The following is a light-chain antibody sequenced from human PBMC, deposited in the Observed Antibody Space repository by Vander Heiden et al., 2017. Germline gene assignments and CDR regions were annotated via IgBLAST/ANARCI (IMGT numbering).Light chain of an antibody. CDR2: DAS. CDR3: QQDDNLPSLT. CDR1: QDISNY. V-gene: IGKV1-33*01. Sequence: ISMTESPSSLSASVGDRVTITCQASQDISNYLNWYQQKPGKAPKLLIYDASNLETGVPSRFSGSGSGTDFTFTISSLQPEDIATYYCQQDDNLPSLTFGGGTKVEIK. J-gene: IGKJ4*01.